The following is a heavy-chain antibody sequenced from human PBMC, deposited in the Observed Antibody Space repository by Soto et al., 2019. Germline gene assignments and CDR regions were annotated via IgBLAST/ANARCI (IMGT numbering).Heavy chain of an antibody. CDR2: INAGNGNT. J-gene: IGHJ6*02. V-gene: IGHV1-3*01. CDR1: GYTFTSYT. D-gene: IGHD2-2*02. Sequence: QVQLVQSGAEVKKPGASVKVSCKASGYTFTSYTMHWVRQAPGQRLEWMGWINAGNGNTKYSQNFQGRVTITRDTSASTDYMEVSSLRSEDTAVYYCARVVSAAIGYGMDVWGQGTKVTGSS. CDR3: ARVVSAAIGYGMDV.